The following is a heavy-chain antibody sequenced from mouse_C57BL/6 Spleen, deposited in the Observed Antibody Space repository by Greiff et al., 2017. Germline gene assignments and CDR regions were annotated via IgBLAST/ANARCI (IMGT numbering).Heavy chain of an antibody. CDR3: ARSYYDGYSTLYFDY. CDR2: INPNNGGT. D-gene: IGHD2-3*01. J-gene: IGHJ2*01. V-gene: IGHV1-26*01. Sequence: EVQLQQSGPELVKPGASVNISCKASGYTFTDYYMNWVKQSHGKSLEWIGDINPNNGGTSYNQKFKGKATLTVDKSSSTAYMELRSLTSEDSAVYYCARSYYDGYSTLYFDYWGQGTTLTVSS. CDR1: GYTFTDYY.